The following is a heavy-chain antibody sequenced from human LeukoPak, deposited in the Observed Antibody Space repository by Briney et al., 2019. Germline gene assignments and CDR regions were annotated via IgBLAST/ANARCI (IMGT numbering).Heavy chain of an antibody. D-gene: IGHD3-22*01. Sequence: GGSLRLSCAASGFTITTNYMNWVRQAPGKGLEWVSVIYGDDETNYADSVKGRFTISRDNSKNTLYLQMNSLRADDTAVYYCARASNYYDSSGYPDYWGQGTLVTVSS. CDR3: ARASNYYDSSGYPDY. J-gene: IGHJ4*02. CDR1: GFTITTNY. V-gene: IGHV3-53*01. CDR2: IYGDDET.